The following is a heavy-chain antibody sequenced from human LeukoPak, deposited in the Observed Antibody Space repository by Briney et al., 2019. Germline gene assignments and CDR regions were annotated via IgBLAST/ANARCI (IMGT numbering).Heavy chain of an antibody. J-gene: IGHJ4*02. CDR1: GFTFSSYG. CDR2: IWYDGSNK. Sequence: GGSLRLSCAASGFTFSSYGMHWVRQAPGKGLEWVAVIWYDGSNKYYADSVKGRFTISRDNSKHTLYLQMNSLRAEDTAVYYCARDPSPYYGSGSYYNAHFYFDYWGQGTLVTVSS. D-gene: IGHD3-10*01. CDR3: ARDPSPYYGSGSYYNAHFYFDY. V-gene: IGHV3-33*01.